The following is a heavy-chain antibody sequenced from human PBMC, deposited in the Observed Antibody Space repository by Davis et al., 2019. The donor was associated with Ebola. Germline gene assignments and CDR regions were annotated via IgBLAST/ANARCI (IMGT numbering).Heavy chain of an antibody. D-gene: IGHD3-22*01. Sequence: PGGSLRLSCAASGFTFNYYAMSWVRQAPGKGLEWVSLIGGGGDDTYYPDSVKGRFTISRDNSKNMLFLQMNSLRAEDTAVYYCAKDTHNTYYNYCDSWGQGTLVTVSS. CDR3: AKDTHNTYYNYCDS. CDR1: GFTFNYYA. V-gene: IGHV3-23*01. J-gene: IGHJ4*02. CDR2: IGGGGDDT.